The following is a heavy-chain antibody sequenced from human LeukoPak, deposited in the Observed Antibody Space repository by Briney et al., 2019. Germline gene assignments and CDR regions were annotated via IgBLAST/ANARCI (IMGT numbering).Heavy chain of an antibody. CDR3: ARGGGWFDP. J-gene: IGHJ5*02. Sequence: ASVKVSCKASGYTFTSYYMHWVRQAPGQGLEWMGGIIPIFGAANYAQKFQGRVTIIADESTSTAYMELSSLRSEDTAVYYCARGGGWFDPWGQGTLVTVSS. D-gene: IGHD4-23*01. CDR2: IIPIFGAA. CDR1: GYTFTSYY. V-gene: IGHV1-69*13.